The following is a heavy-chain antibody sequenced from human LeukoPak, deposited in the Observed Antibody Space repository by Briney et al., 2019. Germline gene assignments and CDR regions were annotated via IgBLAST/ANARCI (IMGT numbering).Heavy chain of an antibody. V-gene: IGHV4-61*02. CDR1: GGSISSGNYY. J-gene: IGHJ5*02. D-gene: IGHD5-24*01. Sequence: SETLSLTCTVSGGSISSGNYYWSWIRQPAGKGLEWIGRIYTSGSTIYNPSLKSRVTVSIDTSKNQFSLKLTSVTAADTAVYYCARDRDGYNLRNWFDPWGQGTLVTVSS. CDR2: IYTSGST. CDR3: ARDRDGYNLRNWFDP.